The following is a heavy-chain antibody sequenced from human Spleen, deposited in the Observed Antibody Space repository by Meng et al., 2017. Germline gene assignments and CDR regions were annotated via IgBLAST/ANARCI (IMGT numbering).Heavy chain of an antibody. CDR3: ARRHATYDAFDI. V-gene: IGHV5-51*01. J-gene: IGHJ3*02. D-gene: IGHD2-15*01. Sequence: KVSCKASAYSFTSYWIDWVRQMPGRALEWMGIIYPGDSDPKYSPSFQGQVTVSADKSINTAYLQWSSLKAADTAMYYCARRHATYDAFDIWGQGTMVTVSS. CDR1: AYSFTSYW. CDR2: IYPGDSDP.